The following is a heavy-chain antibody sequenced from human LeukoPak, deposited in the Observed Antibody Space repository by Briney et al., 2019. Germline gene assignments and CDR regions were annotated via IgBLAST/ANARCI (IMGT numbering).Heavy chain of an antibody. Sequence: SVKVSCKASGYTFTSYDINWVRQAPGQGLEWMGRIIPIFGTANYAQKFQGRVTMTRDTSTSTVYMELSSLRSEDTAVYYCAREDGYDAFDIWGQGTMVTVSS. CDR2: IIPIFGTA. D-gene: IGHD5-24*01. V-gene: IGHV1-69*05. CDR1: GYTFTSYD. CDR3: AREDGYDAFDI. J-gene: IGHJ3*02.